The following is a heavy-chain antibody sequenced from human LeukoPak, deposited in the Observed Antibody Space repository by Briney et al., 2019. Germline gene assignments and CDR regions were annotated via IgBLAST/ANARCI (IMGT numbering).Heavy chain of an antibody. J-gene: IGHJ4*02. CDR3: ARDNLRSGLDY. CDR1: GGSIRSYY. D-gene: IGHD3-22*01. Sequence: SEALSLTCTVSGGSIRSYYWNWIRQSAGKGLEWIGRMYTSGSTDYNPSLQSRVSMSVDTSKNQFSLKLSSVTAADTAVYYCARDNLRSGLDYWGQGTRVTVSS. CDR2: MYTSGST. V-gene: IGHV4-4*07.